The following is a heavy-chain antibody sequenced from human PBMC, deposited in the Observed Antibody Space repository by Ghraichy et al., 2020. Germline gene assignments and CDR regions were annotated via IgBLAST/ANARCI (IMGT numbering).Heavy chain of an antibody. Sequence: SETLSLTCTVSGGSISSYYWSWIRQPPGKGLEWIGYIYYSGSTNYNPSLKSRVTISVDTSKNQFSLKLSSVTAADTAVYYCARVGPIAAAGLWGQGTLVTVSS. D-gene: IGHD6-13*01. V-gene: IGHV4-59*01. CDR3: ARVGPIAAAGL. CDR1: GGSISSYY. CDR2: IYYSGST. J-gene: IGHJ4*02.